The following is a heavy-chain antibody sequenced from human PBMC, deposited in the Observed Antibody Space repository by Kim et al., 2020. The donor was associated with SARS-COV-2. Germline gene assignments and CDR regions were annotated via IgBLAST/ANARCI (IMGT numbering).Heavy chain of an antibody. Sequence: GGSLRLSCAASGFTFSDAWMSWVRQAPGKGLEWVGRIKTKADGGTTDYAAPVKGRFAISRDDSKNTLFLQMNSLQTDDTAVYYCSTDYIPVAGVWGQGTLVTVSS. V-gene: IGHV3-15*01. CDR3: STDYIPVAGV. J-gene: IGHJ4*02. CDR1: GFTFSDAW. CDR2: IKTKADGGTT. D-gene: IGHD6-19*01.